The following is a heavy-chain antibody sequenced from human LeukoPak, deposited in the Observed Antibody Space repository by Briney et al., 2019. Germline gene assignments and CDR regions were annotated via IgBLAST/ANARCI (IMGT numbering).Heavy chain of an antibody. Sequence: GGSLRLSCAASGFTFSSYAMSWVRQAPGKGLEWVSAISGSGGSTYYADSVKGRFTISRDNSKNTLYLQMNSLRAEATAVYYCAKDPHSSVVTEFRIPPLDAFDIWGQGTMVTVSS. CDR2: ISGSGGST. D-gene: IGHD3-16*02. CDR3: AKDPHSSVVTEFRIPPLDAFDI. V-gene: IGHV3-23*01. CDR1: GFTFSSYA. J-gene: IGHJ3*02.